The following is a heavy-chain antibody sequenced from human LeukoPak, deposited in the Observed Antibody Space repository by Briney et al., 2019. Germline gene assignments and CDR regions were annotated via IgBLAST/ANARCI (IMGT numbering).Heavy chain of an antibody. V-gene: IGHV3-21*01. CDR3: ARVNIDFDGYNLHFDY. D-gene: IGHD5-24*01. J-gene: IGHJ4*02. CDR1: GFTFGSYS. CDR2: ISSSSSYI. Sequence: GGSLRLSCAASGFTFGSYSMNWVRQAPGKGLEWVSSISSSSSYIYYADSVKGRFTISRDNAKNSLYLQMNSLRAEDTAVYYCARVNIDFDGYNLHFDYWGQGTLVTVSS.